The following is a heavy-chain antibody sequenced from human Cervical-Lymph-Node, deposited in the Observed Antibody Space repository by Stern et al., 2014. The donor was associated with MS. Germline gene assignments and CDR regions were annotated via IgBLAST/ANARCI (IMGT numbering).Heavy chain of an antibody. CDR3: ARVRTVSGRRVDY. CDR2: VNPNNGNR. CDR1: GYTFTRFD. V-gene: IGHV1-8*01. Sequence: QVQLVQSGGEVKKPGASVKVSCKASGYTFTRFDLHWVRQATGQGLEWMGWVNPNNGNRDSAQKFQGRLTMTTDTSISTAYMELTSLTSDDTAVYYCARVRTVSGRRVDYWGQGTLVTVSS. D-gene: IGHD2-15*01. J-gene: IGHJ4*02.